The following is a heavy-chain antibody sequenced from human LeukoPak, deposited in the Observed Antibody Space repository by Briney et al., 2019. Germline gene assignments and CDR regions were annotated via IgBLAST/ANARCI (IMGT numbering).Heavy chain of an antibody. Sequence: GGSLSLSCAASGFIFTTYAWGWVRQAPGKGLEWVATVDHSGRNTHYVDAVTGRFTISRDDSKSTVFLHMKSLRADDAAVYYCAKEGAGDYDYWGQGTLVTVSS. CDR2: VDHSGRNT. V-gene: IGHV3-23*01. CDR1: GFIFTTYA. CDR3: AKEGAGDYDY. D-gene: IGHD4-17*01. J-gene: IGHJ4*02.